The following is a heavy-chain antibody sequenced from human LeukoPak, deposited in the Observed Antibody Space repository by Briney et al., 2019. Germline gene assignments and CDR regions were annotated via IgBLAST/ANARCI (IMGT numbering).Heavy chain of an antibody. CDR1: GFTFDEYA. Sequence: GGSLRLSCAASGFTFDEYAMHWVRQAPGKGLEWVSGISWNSGSIGYADSVKGRFTISRDNAKNSLYLQMNSLRAEDMALYYCAKEAMVRGAHTDAFDIWGQGTMVTVSS. J-gene: IGHJ3*02. V-gene: IGHV3-9*03. CDR3: AKEAMVRGAHTDAFDI. D-gene: IGHD3-10*01. CDR2: ISWNSGSI.